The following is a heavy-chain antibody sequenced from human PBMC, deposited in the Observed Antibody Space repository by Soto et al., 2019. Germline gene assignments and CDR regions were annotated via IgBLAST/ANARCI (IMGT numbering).Heavy chain of an antibody. CDR1: CGSISSRNW. V-gene: IGHV4-4*02. Sequence: PSDTMSLTCAFSCGSISSRNWWSWFRQPPGKGLEWIGEIYHIVGTNYNPSLKSRVTISVDNSKNQFALKLSSVTAADTAVYYCARGLQIDYYYGMDVWGQRTTVPVSS. CDR3: ARGLQIDYYYGMDV. CDR2: IYHIVGT. J-gene: IGHJ6*02. D-gene: IGHD4-4*01.